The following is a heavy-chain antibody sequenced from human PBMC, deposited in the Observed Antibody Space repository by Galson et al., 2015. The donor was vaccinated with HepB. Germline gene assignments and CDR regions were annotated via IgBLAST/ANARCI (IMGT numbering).Heavy chain of an antibody. CDR1: GFSFSGPG. Sequence: SLRLSCAASGFSFSGPGMFWVRQAPGKGLEWVARMSPEGTGNATAAAAWVRFTFSSASAKNKMSLHMNNLRAEDTAVYYCARKPASYDYYNMDVWGRGTMVTVSS. V-gene: IGHV3-7*01. CDR2: MSPEGTGN. CDR3: ARKPASYDYYNMDV. J-gene: IGHJ6*02.